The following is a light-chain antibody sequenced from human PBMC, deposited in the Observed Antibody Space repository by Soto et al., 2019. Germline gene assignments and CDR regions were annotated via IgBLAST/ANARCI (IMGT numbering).Light chain of an antibody. J-gene: IGKJ4*01. CDR3: MQRLEFPHT. V-gene: IGKV2-40*01. CDR1: QSLLDPDDGNVY. CDR2: TVS. Sequence: VLMTQTPLSLPVTPGDPASISCRSNQSLLDPDDGNVYLDWYLQKPGRSPQLLVYTVSYRASGVADRFSARGSDTDFALKISRVEAEDVGGYYCMQRLEFPHTFGGGTKLEIK.